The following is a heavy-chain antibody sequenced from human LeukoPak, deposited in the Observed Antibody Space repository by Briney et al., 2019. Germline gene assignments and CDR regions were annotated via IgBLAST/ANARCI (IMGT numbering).Heavy chain of an antibody. D-gene: IGHD5-12*01. V-gene: IGHV1-69*05. CDR2: IIPIFGTA. CDR1: GGTFSSYA. CDR3: ARDLGSSGYDGDY. J-gene: IGHJ4*02. Sequence: GASVKVSCKASGGTFSSYAISWVRQAPGQGLEWMGGIIPIFGTANYAQKFQGRVTITTDESTSTAYMELSSLRSEDTAVYYCARDLGSSGYDGDYWGQGTLVTVSS.